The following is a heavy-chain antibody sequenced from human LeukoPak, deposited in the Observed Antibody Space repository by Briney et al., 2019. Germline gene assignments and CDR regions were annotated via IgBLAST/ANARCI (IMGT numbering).Heavy chain of an antibody. CDR2: IIPIFGTA. D-gene: IGHD6-19*01. J-gene: IGHJ6*03. Sequence: SVKVSCKASGGTFSSYAISWVRQAPGQGLEWMGGIIPIFGTANYAQKFQGRVTITTDEYTSTAYMELSSLRSEDTAVYYCARLTAGMDYYYYMDVWGKGTTVTVSS. CDR1: GGTFSSYA. V-gene: IGHV1-69*05. CDR3: ARLTAGMDYYYYMDV.